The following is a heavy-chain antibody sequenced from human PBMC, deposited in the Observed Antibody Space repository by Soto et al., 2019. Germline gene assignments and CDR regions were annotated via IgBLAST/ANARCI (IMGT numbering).Heavy chain of an antibody. J-gene: IGHJ5*02. CDR3: AKDPPLAWNDPNWFDP. D-gene: IGHD1-1*01. CDR2: ISGSGGST. Sequence: GGSLRLSCAASGFTFSSYAMSWVRQAPGKGLEWVSAISGSGGSTYYADSVKGRFTIFRDNSKNTLYLQMNSLRAEDTAVYYCAKDPPLAWNDPNWFDPWGQGTLVTVSS. V-gene: IGHV3-23*01. CDR1: GFTFSSYA.